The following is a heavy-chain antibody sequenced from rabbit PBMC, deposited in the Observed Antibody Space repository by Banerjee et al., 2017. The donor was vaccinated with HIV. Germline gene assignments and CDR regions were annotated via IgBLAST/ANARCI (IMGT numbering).Heavy chain of an antibody. CDR3: ARGGAGSNYYADYFNL. J-gene: IGHJ4*01. CDR2: IYAGNSDTT. V-gene: IGHV1S40*01. D-gene: IGHD8-1*01. CDR1: GFSLSSSYW. Sequence: QSLEESGGDLVKPGASPTLTCIASGFSLSSSYWICWVRQAPGKGLEWIACIYAGNSDTTAYASWAKGRVTISKTSSTTVTLQMTSLTAADTATHFCARGGAGSNYYADYFNLWGQGTLVTVS.